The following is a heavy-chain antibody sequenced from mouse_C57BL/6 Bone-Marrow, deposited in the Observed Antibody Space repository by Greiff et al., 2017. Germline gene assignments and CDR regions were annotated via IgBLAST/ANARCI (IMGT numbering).Heavy chain of an antibody. CDR2: IDPSDSYT. J-gene: IGHJ2*01. CDR1: GYTFTSYW. CDR3: ARLVRYYFDY. V-gene: IGHV1-69*01. Sequence: VQLKQPGAELVMPGASVKLSCKASGYTFTSYWMHWVKQRPGQGLEWIGEIDPSDSYTNYNQKFKGKSTLTVDKSSITAYMQLSSLSSEDSAVYYCARLVRYYFDYWGQGTTLTVSS. D-gene: IGHD2-1*01.